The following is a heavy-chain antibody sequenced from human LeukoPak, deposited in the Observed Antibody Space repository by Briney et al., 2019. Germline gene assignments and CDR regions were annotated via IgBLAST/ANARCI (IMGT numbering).Heavy chain of an antibody. CDR1: GFTFSSYS. D-gene: IGHD3-22*01. J-gene: IGHJ4*02. CDR2: ISSSSSTI. CDR3: ARDDGGDYYDSSGYGY. Sequence: GGSLRLSCAASGFTFSSYSMNWVRQAPGKRLEWVSYISSSSSTIYYADSVKGRFTISRDNAKNSLYLQMNSLRAEDTAVYYCARDDGGDYYDSSGYGYWGQGTLVTVSS. V-gene: IGHV3-48*01.